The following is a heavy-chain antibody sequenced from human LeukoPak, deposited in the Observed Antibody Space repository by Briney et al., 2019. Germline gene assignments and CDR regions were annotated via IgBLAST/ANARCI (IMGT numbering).Heavy chain of an antibody. CDR3: AREWGHTARWLGTVHAFDI. J-gene: IGHJ3*02. CDR1: GYTFTGYY. Sequence: GASVKFSCKASGYTFTGYYMRCVRQAPGQGLEWMGWINPNSGGTNYAQKFQGRVTMTRDTSISTAYMELSRLRSDDTAVYYCAREWGHTARWLGTVHAFDIWGQGTMVTVSS. V-gene: IGHV1-2*02. D-gene: IGHD6-19*01. CDR2: INPNSGGT.